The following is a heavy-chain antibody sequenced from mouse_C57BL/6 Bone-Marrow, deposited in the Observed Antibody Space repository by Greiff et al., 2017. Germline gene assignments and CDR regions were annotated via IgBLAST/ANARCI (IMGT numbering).Heavy chain of an antibody. CDR1: GFTFSSYA. V-gene: IGHV5-4*01. D-gene: IGHD1-2*01. J-gene: IGHJ3*01. CDR2: ISDGGSYT. Sequence: EVQGVESGGGLVKPGGSLKLSCAASGFTFSSYAMSWVRQTPEKRLEWVATISDGGSYTYYPDNVKGRFTISRDNAKNNLYLQMSHLKSEVTAMYYCARENYGGAYWGQGTLVTVSA. CDR3: ARENYGGAY.